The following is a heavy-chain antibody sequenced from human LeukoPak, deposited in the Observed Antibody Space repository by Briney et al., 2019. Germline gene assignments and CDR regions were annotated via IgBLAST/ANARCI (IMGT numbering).Heavy chain of an antibody. V-gene: IGHV3-7*03. CDR3: AKDQKATYGSGSAEEGDY. J-gene: IGHJ4*02. CDR2: IKQDGSEE. CDR1: GFTFSTYW. D-gene: IGHD3-10*01. Sequence: GGSLRLSCAASGFTFSTYWMTWVRQAPGKGLEWVANIKQDGSEEYYVDSVKGRFTISRDNAKNSLYLQMNSLRAEDTAIYFCAKDQKATYGSGSAEEGDYWGQGTLVTVSS.